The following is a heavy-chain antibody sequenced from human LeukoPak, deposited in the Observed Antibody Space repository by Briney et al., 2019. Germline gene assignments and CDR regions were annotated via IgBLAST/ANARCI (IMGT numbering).Heavy chain of an antibody. CDR2: ISASGGGT. D-gene: IGHD5-24*01. CDR3: AKRDGHKPRDYYFDY. CDR1: GSTFSSNA. V-gene: IGHV3-23*01. Sequence: PGGSLRLSCAASGSTFSSNAMSWVRQAPGKGPEWVSGISASGGGTYYADSVKGRFTISRDISKNTLYLQMNSLRADDTALYYCAKRDGHKPRDYYFDYWGQGTLVTVSS. J-gene: IGHJ4*02.